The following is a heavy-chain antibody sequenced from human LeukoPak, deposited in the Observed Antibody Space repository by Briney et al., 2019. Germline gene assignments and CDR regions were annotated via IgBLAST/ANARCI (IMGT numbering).Heavy chain of an antibody. CDR1: GGSISSGSYY. D-gene: IGHD5-18*01. CDR3: ASATRGYSYYFDY. J-gene: IGHJ4*02. CDR2: IYTSGST. Sequence: SQTLSLTCTVSGGSISSGSYYWSWIRQPAGKGLEWIGRIYTSGSTNYNPSLKSRVTISVDTSKNQFSLKLSSVTAADTAVYYCASATRGYSYYFDYWGQGTLVTVSS. V-gene: IGHV4-61*02.